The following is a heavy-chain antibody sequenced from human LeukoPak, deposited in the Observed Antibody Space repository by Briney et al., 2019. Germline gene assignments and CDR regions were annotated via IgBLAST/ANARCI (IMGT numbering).Heavy chain of an antibody. CDR3: AKERVDYGESALDY. J-gene: IGHJ4*02. CDR1: GFTFSSYG. Sequence: RTGGSLRLSCAASGFTFSSYGMHWVRQAPGKGLEWVAVIWYDGSNKYYADSVKGRFTISRDNSKNTLYLQMNSLRAEDTAVYYCAKERVDYGESALDYWGQGTLVTVSS. D-gene: IGHD4-17*01. V-gene: IGHV3-30*02. CDR2: IWYDGSNK.